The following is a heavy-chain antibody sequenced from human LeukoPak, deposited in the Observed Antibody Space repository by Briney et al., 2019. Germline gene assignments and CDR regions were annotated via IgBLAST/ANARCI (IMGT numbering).Heavy chain of an antibody. V-gene: IGHV4-39*07. CDR1: GGSISSSNYY. J-gene: IGHJ3*02. CDR3: AGESYYDSSGYSHDAFDI. Sequence: SETLSLTCTVSGGSISSSNYYWGWIRQPPGKGLEWIGSIYYSGNTYYNPSLKSRVTISVDTSKNQFSLKLSSVTAADTAVYYCAGESYYDSSGYSHDAFDIWGQGTMVTVSS. CDR2: IYYSGNT. D-gene: IGHD3-22*01.